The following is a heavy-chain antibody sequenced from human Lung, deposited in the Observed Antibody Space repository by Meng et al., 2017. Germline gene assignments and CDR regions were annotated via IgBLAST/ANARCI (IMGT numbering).Heavy chain of an antibody. J-gene: IGHJ4*02. CDR3: ARDSGSYFDY. CDR1: GFTFSSYW. D-gene: IGHD1-26*01. CDR2: INSDGSST. Sequence: EVQLVEFGGGLVQPGVSLRLSCAASGFTFSSYWMHWVRQAPGKGLVWVSSINSDGSSTSYAEYVKGRFTISRDNAKNTLYLQMNSLRAEDTAVYYCARDSGSYFDYWGQGILVTVSS. V-gene: IGHV3-74*01.